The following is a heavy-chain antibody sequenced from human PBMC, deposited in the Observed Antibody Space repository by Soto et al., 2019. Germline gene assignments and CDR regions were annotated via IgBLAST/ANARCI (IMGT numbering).Heavy chain of an antibody. J-gene: IGHJ5*02. CDR2: IYTSGST. V-gene: IGHV4-4*07. CDR1: GGSISSYY. Sequence: QVQLQESGPGLVKPSETLSLTCTVSGGSISSYYWSWIRQPAGKGLEWIGRIYTSGSTNYNPSLKRRVTMSVDTSKNQFALKLSSVTAADTAVYYCARGSRIFWSDFWSGYWPDWFDPWGQGTLVTVSS. D-gene: IGHD3-3*01. CDR3: ARGSRIFWSDFWSGYWPDWFDP.